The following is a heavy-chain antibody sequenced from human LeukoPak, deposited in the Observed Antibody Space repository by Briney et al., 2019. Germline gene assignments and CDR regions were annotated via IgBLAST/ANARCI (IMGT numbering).Heavy chain of an antibody. J-gene: IGHJ6*03. V-gene: IGHV4-59*01. CDR2: IYYSGST. CDR3: ARVGYCSSTSCPDHYYYYYYMDV. CDR1: GGSISSYY. Sequence: SETLSPTCTVSGGSISSYYWSWIRQPPGKGLEWIGYIYYSGSTNYNPSLKSRVTISVDTSKNQFSLKLSSVTAADTAVYYCARVGYCSSTSCPDHYYYYYYMDVWGKGTTVTVSS. D-gene: IGHD2-2*01.